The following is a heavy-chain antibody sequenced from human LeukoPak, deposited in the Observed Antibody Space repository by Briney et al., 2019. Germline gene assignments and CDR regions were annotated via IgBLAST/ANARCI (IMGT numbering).Heavy chain of an antibody. CDR2: ISGYNGNT. Sequence: ASVKVSRKASGYTFTSYGISWVRQAPGQGLEWMGWISGYNGNTNYAQKLQGRVTMTTDTSTSTAYMELRSLRSDDTAVYYCARDGYCSGGSCYLENWFDPWGQGTLVTVSS. J-gene: IGHJ5*02. CDR1: GYTFTSYG. CDR3: ARDGYCSGGSCYLENWFDP. D-gene: IGHD2-15*01. V-gene: IGHV1-18*04.